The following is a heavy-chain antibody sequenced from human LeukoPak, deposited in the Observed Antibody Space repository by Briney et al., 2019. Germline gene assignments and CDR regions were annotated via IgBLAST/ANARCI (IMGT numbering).Heavy chain of an antibody. V-gene: IGHV3-74*01. CDR2: INTDGSTI. J-gene: IGHJ4*02. CDR1: GFTFSDCW. D-gene: IGHD5-18*01. Sequence: PGGSLRLSCAASGFTFSDCWMHWVRQAPGKGLEWVSRINTDGSTINYADSVKGRFTVSRDNAKNTMYLQMNSLRAEDSAVYYCARVLGYSYGYGIYWGQGTLVTVSS. CDR3: ARVLGYSYGYGIY.